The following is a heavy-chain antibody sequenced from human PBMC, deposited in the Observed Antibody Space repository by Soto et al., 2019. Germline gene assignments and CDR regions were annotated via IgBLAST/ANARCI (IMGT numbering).Heavy chain of an antibody. CDR2: MNPNSGNT. CDR1: GYTFTSYD. V-gene: IGHV1-8*01. CDR3: ARVTPTGSIKSIAARSRWFDP. Sequence: ASVKVSCKASGYTFTSYDINWVRQATGQGLEWMGWMNPNSGNTGYAQKFQGRVTMTRNTSISTAYMELSSLRSEDTAVYYCARVTPTGSIKSIAARSRWFDPWGQGTLVTVSS. D-gene: IGHD6-6*01. J-gene: IGHJ5*02.